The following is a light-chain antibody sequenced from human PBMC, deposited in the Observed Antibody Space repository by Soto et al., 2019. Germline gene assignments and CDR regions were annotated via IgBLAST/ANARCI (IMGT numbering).Light chain of an antibody. CDR2: DAS. V-gene: IGKV3-11*01. J-gene: IGKJ5*01. CDR1: QTVKKF. Sequence: EIVLTQSPGTLSLSPGERATLSCRASQTVKKFLAWYHQKPGQPPRLLIYDASNRATGIPDRSSGSGSGTDFTLTVSSLEPEDSGVYFCQQRSNWPPITFGQGTRLEIK. CDR3: QQRSNWPPIT.